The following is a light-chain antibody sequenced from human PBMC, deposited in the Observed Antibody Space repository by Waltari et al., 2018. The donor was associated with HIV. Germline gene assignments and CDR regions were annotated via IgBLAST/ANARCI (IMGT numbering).Light chain of an antibody. Sequence: RLTQSPSSLSAVIGGRVAITCRASQTIGTSLNWYQQKPGKAPKLLISSASTLQDGVPSRFSASGSGTDFTLTISDLQPGDFASYFCQQSNTSPWTFGQGTKVEI. CDR1: QTIGTS. J-gene: IGKJ1*01. CDR2: SAS. V-gene: IGKV1-39*01. CDR3: QQSNTSPWT.